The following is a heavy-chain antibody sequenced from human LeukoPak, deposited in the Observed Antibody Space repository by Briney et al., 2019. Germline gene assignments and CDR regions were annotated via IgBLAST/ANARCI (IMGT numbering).Heavy chain of an antibody. J-gene: IGHJ5*02. CDR2: IYYSGST. D-gene: IGHD6-13*01. CDR3: ATEQSSTAAAGTTNWFDP. V-gene: IGHV4-31*03. CDR1: GGSISSGGYY. Sequence: SQTLSLTCTVSGGSISSGGYYWSWIRQHPGKGLEWIGYIYYSGSTYYNPSLKSRVTISVDTSKNQFSLKLSSVTAADTAVYYCATEQSSTAAAGTTNWFDPWGQGTLVTVSS.